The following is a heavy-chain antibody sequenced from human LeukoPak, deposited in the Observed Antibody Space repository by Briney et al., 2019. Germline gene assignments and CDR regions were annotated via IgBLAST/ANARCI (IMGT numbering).Heavy chain of an antibody. CDR1: GFTFSSHG. J-gene: IGHJ4*02. CDR3: VRDADWSFDY. D-gene: IGHD3-9*01. Sequence: GRSLRFSCGASGFTFSSHGMHWVRQGPGRGLGWVAFIRNDGSDKYYAASVKGGFTIYRENSKNPLTVHMNSLSVQDTALYYCVRDADWSFDYWGQGTLLTVSS. CDR2: IRNDGSDK. V-gene: IGHV3-30*02.